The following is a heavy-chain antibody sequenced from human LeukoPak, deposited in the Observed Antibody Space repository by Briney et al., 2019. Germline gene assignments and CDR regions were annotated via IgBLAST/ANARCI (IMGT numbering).Heavy chain of an antibody. CDR1: GFTFSSYS. D-gene: IGHD1-7*01. J-gene: IGHJ4*02. Sequence: GESLRLSCAASGFTFSSYSMNWVRQAPGKGLEWVSTISSSSSYIYSADSVKGRFTISRDNAKNSLYLQMNSLRAEDTAVYYCARDLMELRGIWGQGTLVTVSS. CDR2: ISSSSSYI. CDR3: ARDLMELRGI. V-gene: IGHV3-21*01.